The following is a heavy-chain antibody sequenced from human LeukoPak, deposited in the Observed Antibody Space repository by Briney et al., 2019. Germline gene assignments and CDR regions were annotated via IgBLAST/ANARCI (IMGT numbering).Heavy chain of an antibody. D-gene: IGHD2-2*01. CDR3: ARKNKNCSSTSCYVDY. CDR1: GFTFSSYG. Sequence: GGSLRLSCAASGFTFSSYGMHWVRQAPGKGLEWVAVIWYDGSNKYYADSVKGRFTISRDNSKNTLYLQMSSLRAEDTAVYYCARKNKNCSSTSCYVDYWGQGTLVTVSS. J-gene: IGHJ4*02. CDR2: IWYDGSNK. V-gene: IGHV3-33*01.